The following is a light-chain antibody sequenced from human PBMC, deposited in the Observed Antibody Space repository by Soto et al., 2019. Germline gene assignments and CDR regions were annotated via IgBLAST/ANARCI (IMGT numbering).Light chain of an antibody. CDR3: QRYNDWPPWT. CDR2: GAS. CDR1: QNVGTS. Sequence: EIVMTQSPATLSVSPGERATLFCRASQNVGTSLAWYQQIPGQPPRLHIHGASIRATGVPARFTGSGSGTEFTLTISGLQSEDLAVYYCQRYNDWPPWTFGQGTKVEIK. J-gene: IGKJ1*01. V-gene: IGKV3-15*01.